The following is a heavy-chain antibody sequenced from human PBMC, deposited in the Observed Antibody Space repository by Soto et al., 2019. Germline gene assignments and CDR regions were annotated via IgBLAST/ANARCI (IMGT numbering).Heavy chain of an antibody. CDR2: IKQDGSEK. D-gene: IGHD3-3*01. J-gene: IGHJ6*02. CDR1: GFTFSSYW. Sequence: EVQLVESGGGLVQPGGSLRLSCAASGFTFSSYWMSWVRQAPGKGLEWVANIKQDGSEKYYVDSVKGRFTISRDNAKNSLYLQMNSLRAADTAVYYCARDGFTIFGVVYYGMDVWGQGTTVTVSS. CDR3: ARDGFTIFGVVYYGMDV. V-gene: IGHV3-7*01.